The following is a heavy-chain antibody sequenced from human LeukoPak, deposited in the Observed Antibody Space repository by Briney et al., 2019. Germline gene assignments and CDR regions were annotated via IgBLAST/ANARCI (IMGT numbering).Heavy chain of an antibody. CDR2: IYYSGST. Sequence: SETLFLTCTLSGGSISNYYWNWIRQPPGKGLDWIGYIYYSGSTKYNPSLKSRATISVDTSKNQFSLRLSSVTGADTAVYYCARGGFLDPFDPWGQGTLVTVSS. D-gene: IGHD1-1*01. CDR1: GGSISNYY. J-gene: IGHJ5*02. CDR3: ARGGFLDPFDP. V-gene: IGHV4-59*01.